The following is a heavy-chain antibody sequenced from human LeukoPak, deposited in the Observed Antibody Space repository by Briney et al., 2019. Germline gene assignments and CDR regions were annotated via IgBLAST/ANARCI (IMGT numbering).Heavy chain of an antibody. J-gene: IGHJ4*02. CDR2: ISNDGSNN. D-gene: IGHD6-13*01. Sequence: GGSLRLSCAASRFTFSNYAMHWDRQAPGKGLEWVAVISNDGSNNYYADSVKGRSTISRDNSKSTLYLQMNSLRAEDTAVYYCGRVAPGGRHIDYWGQGTLVTVS. CDR1: RFTFSNYA. CDR3: GRVAPGGRHIDY. V-gene: IGHV3-30-3*01.